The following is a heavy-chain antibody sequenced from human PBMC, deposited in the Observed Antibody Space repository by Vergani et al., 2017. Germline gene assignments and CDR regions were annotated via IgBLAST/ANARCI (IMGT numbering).Heavy chain of an antibody. J-gene: IGHJ3*02. D-gene: IGHD3-22*01. CDR3: ARVSRLLLYAFDS. Sequence: QVQLVQSGAEVKKPGSSVKVSCKASGYTFTSYYMHWVRQAPGQGLEWMGIINPSGGSTSYAQRFQGRVTMTRDTSTSTVYMELSSLRSEDTAVYYCARVSRLLLYAFDSWGQGTMVTVSS. CDR2: INPSGGST. V-gene: IGHV1-46*03. CDR1: GYTFTSYY.